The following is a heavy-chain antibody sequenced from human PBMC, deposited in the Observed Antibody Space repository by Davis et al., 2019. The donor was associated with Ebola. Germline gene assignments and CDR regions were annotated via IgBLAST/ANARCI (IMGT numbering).Heavy chain of an antibody. V-gene: IGHV3-30*03. D-gene: IGHD6-13*01. CDR3: AAHSSLVY. Sequence: GGSLRLSCAASGFTFSSYDMHWVRQAPGKGLEWVAVISYDGSNKYYADSVKGRFTISRDNSKNTLYLQMNSLRAEDTAVYYCAAHSSLVYWGQGTLVTVSS. CDR1: GFTFSSYD. CDR2: ISYDGSNK. J-gene: IGHJ4*02.